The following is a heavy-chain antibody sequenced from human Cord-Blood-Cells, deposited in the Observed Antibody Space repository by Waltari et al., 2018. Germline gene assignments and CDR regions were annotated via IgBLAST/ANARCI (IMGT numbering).Heavy chain of an antibody. CDR3: ARVSEYSSSSFAFDI. V-gene: IGHV1-2*04. Sequence: QVQLVQSGAEVKKPGASVKVSCKASGYTFTGYSMHSVRQAPGQGLEWMGWINPNSGGTNYAQKFQGWVTMTRDTSISTAYMELSRLRSDDAAVYYCARVSEYSSSSFAFDIWGQGTMVTVSS. CDR2: INPNSGGT. CDR1: GYTFTGYS. D-gene: IGHD6-6*01. J-gene: IGHJ3*02.